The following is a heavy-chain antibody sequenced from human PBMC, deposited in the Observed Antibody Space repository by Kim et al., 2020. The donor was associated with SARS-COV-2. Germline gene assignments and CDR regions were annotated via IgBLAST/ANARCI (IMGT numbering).Heavy chain of an antibody. CDR1: GFTFSSYG. Sequence: GGSLRLSCAASGFTFSSYGMHWVRQAPGKGLEWVAVISYDGSNKYYADSVKGRFTISRDNSKNTLYLQMNSLRAEDTAVYYCAKEGEGELLGGIDYWGQGTLVTVSS. CDR3: AKEGEGELLGGIDY. CDR2: ISYDGSNK. V-gene: IGHV3-30*18. J-gene: IGHJ4*02. D-gene: IGHD1-26*01.